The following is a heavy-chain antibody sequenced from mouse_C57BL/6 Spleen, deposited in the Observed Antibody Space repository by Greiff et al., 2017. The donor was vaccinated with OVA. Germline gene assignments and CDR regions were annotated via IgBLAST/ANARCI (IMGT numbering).Heavy chain of an antibody. J-gene: IGHJ4*01. CDR1: GYTFTSYW. CDR3: AGYGSSYAMDY. V-gene: IGHV1-64*01. CDR2: IHPNSGST. Sequence: QVHVKQPGAELVKPGASVKLSCKASGYTFTSYWMHWVKQRPGQGLEWIGMIHPNSGSTNYNEKFKSKATLTVDKSSSTAYMQLSSLTSEDSAVYYCAGYGSSYAMDYWGQGTSVTVSS. D-gene: IGHD1-1*01.